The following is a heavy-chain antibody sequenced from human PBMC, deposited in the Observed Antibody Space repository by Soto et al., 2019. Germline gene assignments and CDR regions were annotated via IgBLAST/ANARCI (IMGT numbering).Heavy chain of an antibody. D-gene: IGHD3-22*01. CDR3: AKMSSENYYDPVFS. Sequence: QVQLVESGGGLVKTSESLTIACAASGFTLSDYYMSWVRQAPGKGLEWVSYISSSGNTIYYADSVKGRFTISRDNAKNSVYLQMNSLRAEDTALYFCAKMSSENYYDPVFSWGQGTLVTVSS. V-gene: IGHV3-11*01. J-gene: IGHJ4*02. CDR1: GFTLSDYY. CDR2: ISSSGNTI.